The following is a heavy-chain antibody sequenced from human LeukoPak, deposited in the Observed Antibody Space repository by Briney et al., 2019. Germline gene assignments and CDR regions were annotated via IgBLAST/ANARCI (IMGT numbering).Heavy chain of an antibody. V-gene: IGHV3-7*04. CDR2: IKQDGSEK. Sequence: GGSLRLSCSASGYPFCNYWMSWVRQAPGKGLEWVANIKQDGSEKYYVDSVQGRLTISRDNAKNSLYLQMNSLRAEDTAVYYCARALGGYDLNAFDIWGQGTMVTVSS. CDR1: GYPFCNYW. D-gene: IGHD5-12*01. J-gene: IGHJ3*02. CDR3: ARALGGYDLNAFDI.